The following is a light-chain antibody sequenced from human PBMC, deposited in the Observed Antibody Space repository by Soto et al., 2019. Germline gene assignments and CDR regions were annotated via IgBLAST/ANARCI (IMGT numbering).Light chain of an antibody. CDR1: QSISSN. Sequence: DIQMTQSPSSLSASVGDRVTITCRASQSISSNLNWYQQKPGNAPKLLIYATSSLQSGVPSRFSGSGSGTDFTLTISSLQTEDFATYYYQQSYSTLSYTFGQGNKLEIK. CDR3: QQSYSTLSYT. J-gene: IGKJ2*01. CDR2: ATS. V-gene: IGKV1-39*01.